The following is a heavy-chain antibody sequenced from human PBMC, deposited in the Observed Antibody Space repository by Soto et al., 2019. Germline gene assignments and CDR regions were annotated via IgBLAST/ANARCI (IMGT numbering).Heavy chain of an antibody. V-gene: IGHV4-39*01. D-gene: IGHD3-3*01. CDR3: ARFSQYYDFWSGYFIDY. J-gene: IGHJ4*02. CDR1: GGSISTSSYY. Sequence: PSETLSLTCTVSGGSISTSSYYWGWIRQPPGKGLEWIGSIYYSGSTYYNPSLKSRVTISVDTSKNQFSLKLSSVTAADTAVYYCARFSQYYDFWSGYFIDYWGQGTLVTVSS. CDR2: IYYSGST.